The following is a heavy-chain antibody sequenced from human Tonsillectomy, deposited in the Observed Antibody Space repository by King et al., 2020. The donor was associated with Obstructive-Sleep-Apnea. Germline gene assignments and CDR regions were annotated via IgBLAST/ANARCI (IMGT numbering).Heavy chain of an antibody. Sequence: VQLVESGGGLVQPGRSLRLSCAASGFTFDDYAMHWVRQAPGKGLEWVSGISWNSDSINYAGTVKGRFTISRDNAKNSLYMQMNSLRAEDTALYYCKKDTTPHVCYYFDYWGLGTLVTVSS. CDR2: ISWNSDSI. V-gene: IGHV3-9*01. CDR3: KKDTTPHVCYYFDY. CDR1: GFTFDDYA. J-gene: IGHJ4*02. D-gene: IGHD2-8*01.